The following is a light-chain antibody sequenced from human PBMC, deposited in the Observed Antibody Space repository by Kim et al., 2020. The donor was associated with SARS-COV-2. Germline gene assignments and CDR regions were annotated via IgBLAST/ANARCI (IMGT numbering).Light chain of an antibody. Sequence: GQRSTLSRGASRSVSSIYLALYQQNPGLSPRLLIYDASTRATGIPYRFSGSGSGTDFTLTISGLGPEDFAVYYCQQYGSSPRTFGQGTKVDIK. CDR1: RSVSSIY. CDR2: DAS. J-gene: IGKJ1*01. CDR3: QQYGSSPRT. V-gene: IGKV3D-20*01.